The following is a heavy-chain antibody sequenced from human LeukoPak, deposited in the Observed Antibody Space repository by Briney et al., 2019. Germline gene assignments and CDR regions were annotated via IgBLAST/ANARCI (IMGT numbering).Heavy chain of an antibody. Sequence: GRSLRLSCAASGFTFSSYVMHWVRPAPGKGLEGVAVISYDGSNKYYADSVKGRFTISRENSKNTLYLQMNSLRAEDTAVYYCARAGAGTTDYYYYGMDVWGQGTTVTVSS. J-gene: IGHJ6*02. CDR3: ARAGAGTTDYYYYGMDV. V-gene: IGHV3-30*04. D-gene: IGHD1-1*01. CDR2: ISYDGSNK. CDR1: GFTFSSYV.